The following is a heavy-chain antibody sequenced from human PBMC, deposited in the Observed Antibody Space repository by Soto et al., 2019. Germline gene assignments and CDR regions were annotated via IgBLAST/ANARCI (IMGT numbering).Heavy chain of an antibody. CDR1: GFTFSSYA. J-gene: IGHJ5*02. D-gene: IGHD3-9*01. V-gene: IGHV3-30-3*01. CDR3: TRLPVPDILTGYYPTSDWFDP. CDR2: ISYDGSDK. Sequence: PGGSLRLSCAASGFTFSSYAMHWVRQAPGKGLEWVALISYDGSDKDYADSVKGRFTISRDNSRNTLFLQMNSLRAEDTAVYYCTRLPVPDILTGYYPTSDWFDPWGQGTLVTVSS.